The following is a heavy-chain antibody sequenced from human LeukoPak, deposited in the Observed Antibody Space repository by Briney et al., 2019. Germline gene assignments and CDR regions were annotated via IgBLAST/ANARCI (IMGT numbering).Heavy chain of an antibody. CDR1: GGSISSGGYS. J-gene: IGHJ3*02. Sequence: NPSETLSLTCAVSGGSISSGGYSWSWIRQPPGKGLEWIGYIYHSGSTNYNPSLKSRVTMSVDTSKNQFSLKLSSVAAADTAVYYCARVSRSSGSLSRGAFDIWGQGTMVTVSS. V-gene: IGHV4-30-2*01. CDR3: ARVSRSSGSLSRGAFDI. D-gene: IGHD6-19*01. CDR2: IYHSGST.